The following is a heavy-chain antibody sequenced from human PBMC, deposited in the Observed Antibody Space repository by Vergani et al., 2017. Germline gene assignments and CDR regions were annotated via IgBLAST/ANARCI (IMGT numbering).Heavy chain of an antibody. CDR1: GYTFTSYY. D-gene: IGHD4-23*01. CDR3: ARHWDYGGANWFDP. J-gene: IGHJ5*02. V-gene: IGHV1-69*09. CDR2: IIPILGIA. Sequence: QVQLVQSGAEVKKPGASVKVSCKASGYTFTSYYMHWVRQAPGQGLEWLGRIIPILGIANYAQKFQGRVTITADKSTSTAYMELSSLRSEDTAVYYCARHWDYGGANWFDPWGQGTLVTVSS.